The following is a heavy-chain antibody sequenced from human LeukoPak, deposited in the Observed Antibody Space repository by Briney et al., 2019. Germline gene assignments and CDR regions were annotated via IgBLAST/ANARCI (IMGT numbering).Heavy chain of an antibody. V-gene: IGHV3-7*01. CDR1: AFTLSGDW. J-gene: IGHJ4*02. D-gene: IGHD1-26*01. CDR2: IKPDGSEK. CDR3: AVDKSWSFPL. Sequence: GGSLRLSCAASAFTLSGDWMTWVRQAPGKGLEWVATIKPDGSEKYYVDSLKGRFTISRDNARNSVYLQMNSLRVEDTAVYHCAVDKSWSFPLWGQGTLVTVSS.